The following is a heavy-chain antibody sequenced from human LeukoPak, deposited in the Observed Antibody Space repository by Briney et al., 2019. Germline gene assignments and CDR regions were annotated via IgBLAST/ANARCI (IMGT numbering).Heavy chain of an antibody. CDR3: ALFEVVVGSTQDF. CDR1: GFTFDDYG. D-gene: IGHD2-15*01. V-gene: IGHV4-34*08. CDR2: IHHTGHI. Sequence: GSLRLSCTASGFTFDDYGMSWIRQPPGKGLEWIAEIHHTGHINYNPSLKSRVTVSVDRSKNQFSLKLTSVTAADTAVYYCALFEVVVGSTQDFWGQGTLVTVSS. J-gene: IGHJ4*02.